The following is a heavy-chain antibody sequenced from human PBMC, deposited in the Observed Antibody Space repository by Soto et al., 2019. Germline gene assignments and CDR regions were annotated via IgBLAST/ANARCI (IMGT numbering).Heavy chain of an antibody. CDR2: INHSGGT. J-gene: IGHJ4*02. V-gene: IGHV4-34*01. Sequence: SETLSLTCAVYGGSFSCYFLTWIRQGPGKGLEWIGKINHSGGTNYNSSLKSRVTISVDTSKNQFSLKLRSVSAAETAVYYCARQRTSVVTQAYFDDWGQGSLVTVSS. CDR3: ARQRTSVVTQAYFDD. CDR1: GGSFSCYF. D-gene: IGHD2-21*02.